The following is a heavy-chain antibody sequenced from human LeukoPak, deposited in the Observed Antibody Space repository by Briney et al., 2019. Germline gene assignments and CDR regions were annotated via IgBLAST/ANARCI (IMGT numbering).Heavy chain of an antibody. CDR2: IYDSGIT. J-gene: IGHJ1*01. D-gene: IGHD2-15*01. CDR3: AGRGHRYSRD. Sequence: SETLSLTCTVSGDSVTSGYWSWIRQPPGKGLKWIGYIYDSGITDYNPSLKSRLTISVDTSNNQFSLNLSSVTAADTAVYYCAGRGHRYSRDWGQGILVTVSS. CDR1: GDSVTSGY. V-gene: IGHV4-4*09.